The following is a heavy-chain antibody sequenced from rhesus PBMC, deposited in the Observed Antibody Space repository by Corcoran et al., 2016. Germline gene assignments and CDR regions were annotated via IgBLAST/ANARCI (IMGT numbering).Heavy chain of an antibody. D-gene: IGHD6-25*01. CDR3: TRDRWGGSFDY. J-gene: IGHJ4*01. CDR2: ISDTGKTT. Sequence: EVQLVESGGGLVQPGGSLRLSCAASEFTFSSYDMSWVRQAPGKGLEWVSYISDTGKTTYYADSVKGRFTISRDNAKNALSLQMSSLRAEDTAVYYCTRDRWGGSFDYWGQGVLVTVSS. V-gene: IGHV3-136*01. CDR1: EFTFSSYD.